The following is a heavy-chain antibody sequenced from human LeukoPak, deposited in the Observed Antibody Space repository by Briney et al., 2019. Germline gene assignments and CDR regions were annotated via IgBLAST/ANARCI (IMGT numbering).Heavy chain of an antibody. V-gene: IGHV1-18*01. CDR3: ARQGYGFWSGYYTAFDY. J-gene: IGHJ4*02. Sequence: ASVKVSCKASGYTFTSYGISWVRQAHGQGLEWMGWISAYNGNTNYAQKLQGRVTMTTDTSTSTAYMELRSLRSDDTAVYCCARQGYGFWSGYYTAFDYWGQGTLVTVSS. CDR2: ISAYNGNT. D-gene: IGHD3-3*01. CDR1: GYTFTSYG.